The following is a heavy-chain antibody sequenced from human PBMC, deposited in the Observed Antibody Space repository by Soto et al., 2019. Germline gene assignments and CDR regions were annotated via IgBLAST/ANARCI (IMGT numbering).Heavy chain of an antibody. CDR3: AKAQRVATIRSNFDY. Sequence: EVQLLESGGGLVQPGGSLRLSCAASGLTFRSHAMSWVRQAPGQGLEWVSGISGGGGTTYYPDSVRGRFTISRDNSKNTVFLQIDSLRADDTAVYYCAKAQRVATIRSNFDYWGQGTLVTVSS. V-gene: IGHV3-23*01. J-gene: IGHJ4*02. CDR1: GLTFRSHA. D-gene: IGHD5-12*01. CDR2: ISGGGGTT.